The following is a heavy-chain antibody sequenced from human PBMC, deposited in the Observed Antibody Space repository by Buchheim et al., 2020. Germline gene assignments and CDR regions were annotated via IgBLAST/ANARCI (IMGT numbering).Heavy chain of an antibody. CDR3: ARRGRYYDTLSWYFDL. CDR1: GGSFSGYY. V-gene: IGHV4-34*01. Sequence: QVQLQQWGAGLLKPSETLSLTCAAYGGSFSGYYWSWIRQPPGKGLEWIGEINHSGSTNYNPSLKSRVTISVDTSKNQFSLKLSSVTAADTAVYYRARRGRYYDTLSWYFDLWGRGTL. CDR2: INHSGST. D-gene: IGHD3-22*01. J-gene: IGHJ2*01.